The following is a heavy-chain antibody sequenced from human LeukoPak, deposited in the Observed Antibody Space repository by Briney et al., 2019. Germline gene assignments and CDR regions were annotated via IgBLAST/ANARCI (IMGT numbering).Heavy chain of an antibody. V-gene: IGHV3-30*04. CDR1: GFTFSSYA. CDR3: ARALGGYSYADY. J-gene: IGHJ4*02. D-gene: IGHD5-18*01. Sequence: GGSLRLSCAASGFTFSSYAMHWVRQAPGKGLEWVAVISYDGSNKYYADSVKGRFTISRDNSKNTLYLQMNSLRAEDTAVYYCARALGGYSYADYWGQGTLVTVSS. CDR2: ISYDGSNK.